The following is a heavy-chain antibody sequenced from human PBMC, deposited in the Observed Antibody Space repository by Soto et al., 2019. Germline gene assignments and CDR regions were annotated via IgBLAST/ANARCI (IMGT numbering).Heavy chain of an antibody. CDR3: CGLTMIVVVILMNWYFDL. V-gene: IGHV4-59*05. D-gene: IGHD3-22*01. Sequence: SETLSLTCTVSDDSSSSYKWSWVWQPPGRRLEWIGSIVSSGSTSYNPSLKSRVTISVDTSTNQFSLKLSSVTAADTAVYYCCGLTMIVVVILMNWYFDLWGRGTMVT. CDR2: IVSSGST. J-gene: IGHJ2*01. CDR1: DDSSSSYK.